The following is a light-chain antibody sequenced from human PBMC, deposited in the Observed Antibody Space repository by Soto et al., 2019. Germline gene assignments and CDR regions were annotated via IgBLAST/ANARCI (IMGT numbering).Light chain of an antibody. J-gene: IGKJ1*01. CDR1: QSVSNNY. CDR3: QQYGSSGT. CDR2: GAS. Sequence: EIVLTQSPGTLSLSPGERATLSCRASQSVSNNYLAWYQPKPGQAPRXLIYGASNRATGIPDRFSGSGSGTDFTLTISRLEPEDSAVYYCQQYGSSGTFGQGTKVDIK. V-gene: IGKV3-20*01.